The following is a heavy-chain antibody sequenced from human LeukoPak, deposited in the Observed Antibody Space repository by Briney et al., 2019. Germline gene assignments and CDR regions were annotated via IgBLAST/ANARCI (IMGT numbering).Heavy chain of an antibody. D-gene: IGHD2-8*01. V-gene: IGHV4-31*03. Sequence: PSETLSLACTVSGGSISSGGYYWSWIRQHPGKGLEWIGYIYYSGSTYYNPSLKCRVTISVDTSKNQFSLKLSSVTAADTAVYYCARADAAEYFQHWGQGTLVTVSS. CDR1: GGSISSGGYY. CDR3: ARADAAEYFQH. CDR2: IYYSGST. J-gene: IGHJ1*01.